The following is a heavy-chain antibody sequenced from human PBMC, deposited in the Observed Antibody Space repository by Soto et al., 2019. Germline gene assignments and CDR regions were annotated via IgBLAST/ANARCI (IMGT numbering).Heavy chain of an antibody. CDR2: IIPIFDTA. CDR1: GGTFSSYA. D-gene: IGHD2-2*01. CDR3: ARHDCISTSCYYYYYYSMDV. J-gene: IGHJ6*02. V-gene: IGHV1-69*12. Sequence: QVQLVQSGAEVKKPGSSVKVSCKTSGGTFSSYAISWVRQAPGQGLEWMGGIIPIFDTANYAQKFQGRVTITADEAAGTAYMGLSSLRSEDTAVYYCARHDCISTSCYYYYYYSMDVWGQGTTVTVSS.